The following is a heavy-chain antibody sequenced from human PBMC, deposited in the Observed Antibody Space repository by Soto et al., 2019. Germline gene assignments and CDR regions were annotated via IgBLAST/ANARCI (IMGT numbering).Heavy chain of an antibody. J-gene: IGHJ3*02. CDR3: ARPTSVANAFES. CDR2: IWYDGSNK. V-gene: IGHV3-33*01. Sequence: GGSLRLSFAASGFTLSSFGMHWVRQAPGKGLEWLSVIWYDGSNKYYADSVEGRFTISRDNSKNTLYLQIHTLRAEDTAVHYCARPTSVANAFESWGQGTKVTLSS. CDR1: GFTLSSFG.